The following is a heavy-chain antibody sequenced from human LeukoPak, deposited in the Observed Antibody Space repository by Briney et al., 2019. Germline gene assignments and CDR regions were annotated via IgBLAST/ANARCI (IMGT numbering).Heavy chain of an antibody. J-gene: IGHJ3*02. CDR1: GGTFSSYA. Sequence: ASVTVSCKASGGTFSSYAISWVRQAPGQGLEWMGRIIPILGIANYAQKFQGRVTITADKSTSTAYMELSSLRSEDTAVYYCARVADIVVVVAATTYSHHDAFDIWGQGTMVTVSS. D-gene: IGHD2-15*01. CDR3: ARVADIVVVVAATTYSHHDAFDI. V-gene: IGHV1-69*04. CDR2: IIPILGIA.